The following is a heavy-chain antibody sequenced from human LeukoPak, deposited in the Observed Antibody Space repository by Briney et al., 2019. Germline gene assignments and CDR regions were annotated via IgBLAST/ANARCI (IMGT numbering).Heavy chain of an antibody. J-gene: IGHJ5*02. CDR3: ARIGDYGSGSEGFDP. CDR2: ISPSVGTT. V-gene: IGHV1-46*04. Sequence: ASVKVSCKASGYXFTSYYIHWVRQAPGQGLEWRGIISPSVGTTTYAQKLEDRVTMTRDTSTTTVYMELRSLRSEDTAVYYCARIGDYGSGSEGFDPWGQGTLVTVSS. CDR1: GYXFTSYY. D-gene: IGHD3-10*01.